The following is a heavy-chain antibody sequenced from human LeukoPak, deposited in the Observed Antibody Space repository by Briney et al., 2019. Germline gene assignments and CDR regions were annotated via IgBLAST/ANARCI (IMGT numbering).Heavy chain of an antibody. CDR3: ARDFDYGGNKYDY. Sequence: GGSLRLSCAASGFTFSSYEMNWVRQAPGKGLEWVSYISSSGSTIYYADSVKGRFTISRDNAKNSLYLQMNSLRAEDTAVYYCARDFDYGGNKYDYWGQGTLVTVSS. CDR2: ISSSGSTI. CDR1: GFTFSSYE. J-gene: IGHJ4*02. V-gene: IGHV3-48*03. D-gene: IGHD4-23*01.